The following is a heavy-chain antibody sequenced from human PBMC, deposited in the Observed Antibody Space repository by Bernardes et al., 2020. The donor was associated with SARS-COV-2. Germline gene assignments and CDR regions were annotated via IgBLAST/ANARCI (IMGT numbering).Heavy chain of an antibody. CDR1: GYTFTSYG. V-gene: IGHV1-18*01. Sequence: VKVSCKASGYTFTSYGISWVRQAPGQGLEWMGWISAYNGNTNYAQKLQGRVTMTTDTSTSTAYMELRSLRSDDTAVYYCSRDSGYSSSWYVYYYYYGMDVWGQGTTVTVSS. D-gene: IGHD6-13*01. CDR2: ISAYNGNT. J-gene: IGHJ6*02. CDR3: SRDSGYSSSWYVYYYYYGMDV.